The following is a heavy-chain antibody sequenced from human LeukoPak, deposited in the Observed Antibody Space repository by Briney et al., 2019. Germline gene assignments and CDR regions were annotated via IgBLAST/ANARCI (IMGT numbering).Heavy chain of an antibody. V-gene: IGHV1-18*01. CDR2: ISAYNGNT. D-gene: IGHD2-15*01. CDR3: ARDLPYCSGGSCYRSPYGMDV. CDR1: GYTFTSYG. J-gene: IGHJ6*02. Sequence: ASVKVSCKASGYTFTSYGISWVRQAPGQGLEWMGWISAYNGNTNYAQKLQGRVTMATDTSTSTAYMELRSLRSDDTAVYYCARDLPYCSGGSCYRSPYGMDVWGQGTTVTVSS.